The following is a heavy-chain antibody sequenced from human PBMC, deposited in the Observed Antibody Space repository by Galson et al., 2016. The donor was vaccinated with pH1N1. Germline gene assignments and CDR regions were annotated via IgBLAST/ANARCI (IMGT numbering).Heavy chain of an antibody. CDR3: AREDYYDTDLSDWYFDL. CDR2: IIPIFNTV. CDR1: GGTFGSYG. V-gene: IGHV1-69*13. Sequence: SVKVPCKASGGTFGSYGINWVRQAPGQGLEWMGGIIPIFNTVNYAQNFQGRVTITADESTTTAYMELSSLRSEDTAIYYCAREDYYDTDLSDWYFDLWGRGTLLTVSS. D-gene: IGHD3-22*01. J-gene: IGHJ2*01.